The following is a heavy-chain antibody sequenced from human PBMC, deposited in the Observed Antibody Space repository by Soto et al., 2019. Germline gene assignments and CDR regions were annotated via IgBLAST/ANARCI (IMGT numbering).Heavy chain of an antibody. D-gene: IGHD3-22*01. CDR2: TRNKASSYTT. V-gene: IGHV3-72*01. CDR3: GREGSSSGPDYEY. Sequence: EVQLVESGGGLVQPAGSLRLSCAASGFSFSDYYINWVRQAPGKGLEWVGRTRNKASSYTTDYAAFVKGRFTISRDDSTNFIYLQITSLNTEDTAVYCFGREGSSSGPDYEYWGQGTRVTVSS. CDR1: GFSFSDYY. J-gene: IGHJ4*02.